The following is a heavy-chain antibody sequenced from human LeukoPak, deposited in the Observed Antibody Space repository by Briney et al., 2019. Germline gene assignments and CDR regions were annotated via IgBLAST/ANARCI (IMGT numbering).Heavy chain of an antibody. J-gene: IGHJ4*02. CDR3: ARQAYCGGDCYSRSFDY. CDR2: IYPGDSDT. CDR1: GYSLTSYW. Sequence: GESLKISCKGSGYSLTSYWIGWVRQMPGKGLEWMGIIYPGDSDTRYSPSFQGQVTISADKSISTAYLQWSSLKASDTAMYYCARQAYCGGDCYSRSFDYWGQGTLVTVSS. D-gene: IGHD2-21*02. V-gene: IGHV5-51*01.